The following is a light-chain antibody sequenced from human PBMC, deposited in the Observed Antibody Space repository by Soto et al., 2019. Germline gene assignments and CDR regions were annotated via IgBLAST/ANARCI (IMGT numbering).Light chain of an antibody. V-gene: IGKV3D-15*01. CDR3: QHYNNWST. J-gene: IGKJ5*01. CDR2: GAS. CDR1: QSVSSN. Sequence: EIVMTQSPATLSVSPGERATLSCRASQSVSSNLAWYQQKLGQAPRLLIYGASTRATDIPARFSGSGSGTEFTHTISSLQSEDFAVYYCQHYNNWSTFGQGTRLEIK.